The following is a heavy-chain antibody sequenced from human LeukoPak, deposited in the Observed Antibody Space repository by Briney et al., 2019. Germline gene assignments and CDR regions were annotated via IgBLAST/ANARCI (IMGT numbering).Heavy chain of an antibody. CDR3: ARDRGIGVVESRVAFDL. V-gene: IGHV4-4*07. J-gene: IGHJ3*01. D-gene: IGHD2-2*01. CDR1: GDSITSFD. CDR2: IYSNEHT. Sequence: SETLSVTCSVSGDSITSFDWSWVRQPAGKGLEWIGRIYSNEHTYSNPSLRGRVTISVDKSRNLVSLRLSSVAAADTGVYYCARDRGIGVVESRVAFDLWGQGTMVTVSS.